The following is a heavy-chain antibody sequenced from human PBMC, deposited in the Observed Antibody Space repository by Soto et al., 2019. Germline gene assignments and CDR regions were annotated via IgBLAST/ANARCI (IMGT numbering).Heavy chain of an antibody. CDR2: MNPNSGNT. J-gene: IGHJ6*04. Sequence: ASVKVSGKASGYTFTSYDINWVRQATGQGLEWMGWMNPNSGNTGYAQKFQGRVTMTRNTSISTAYMELSSLRSEDTAVYYCARAIYDILTGYYLMDVWGKGTTVTVSS. D-gene: IGHD3-9*01. CDR3: ARAIYDILTGYYLMDV. CDR1: GYTFTSYD. V-gene: IGHV1-8*01.